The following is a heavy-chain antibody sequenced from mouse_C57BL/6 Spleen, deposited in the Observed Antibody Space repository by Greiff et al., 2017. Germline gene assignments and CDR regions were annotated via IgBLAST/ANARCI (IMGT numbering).Heavy chain of an antibody. Sequence: EVKLQESGGGLVKPGGSLKLSCAASGFTFSSYAMSWVRQTPEKRLEWVATISDGGSYTYYPDNVKGRFTISRDNAKNNLYLQMSHLKSEDTAMYYCARASNWYFDYWGQGTTLTVSS. V-gene: IGHV5-4*03. CDR3: ARASNWYFDY. J-gene: IGHJ2*01. D-gene: IGHD4-1*01. CDR2: ISDGGSYT. CDR1: GFTFSSYA.